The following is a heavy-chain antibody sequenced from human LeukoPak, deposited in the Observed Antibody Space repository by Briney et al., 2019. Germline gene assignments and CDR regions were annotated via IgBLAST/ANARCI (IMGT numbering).Heavy chain of an antibody. Sequence: GGSLRLSCAASGFTFDDYAMHWVRQAPGKGLEWVSGISWNSGSIGYANSVKGRFTISRDNAKNSLYLQMNSLRAEDTALYYCAKDRGREGSFDYWGQGTLVTVSS. D-gene: IGHD3-10*01. CDR2: ISWNSGSI. V-gene: IGHV3-9*01. CDR3: AKDRGREGSFDY. J-gene: IGHJ4*02. CDR1: GFTFDDYA.